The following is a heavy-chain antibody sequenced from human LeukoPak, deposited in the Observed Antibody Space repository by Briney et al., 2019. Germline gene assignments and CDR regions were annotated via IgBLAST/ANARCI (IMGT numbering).Heavy chain of an antibody. CDR3: ARVRGDSRGNAFDI. D-gene: IGHD2-15*01. Sequence: GGSLRLSCAVSGLFVSSDYMTWVRQAPEKGLEWVSLIYSGGKTYYTDSVKGRFTISRDNSNKTLFLQMNGLRAEDTAVYYCARVRGDSRGNAFDIWGQGTMVTVS. J-gene: IGHJ3*02. CDR1: GLFVSSDY. V-gene: IGHV3-53*01. CDR2: IYSGGKT.